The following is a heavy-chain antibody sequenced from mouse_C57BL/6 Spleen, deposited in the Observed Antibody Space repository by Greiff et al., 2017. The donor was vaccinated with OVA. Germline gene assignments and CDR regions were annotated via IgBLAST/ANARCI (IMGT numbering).Heavy chain of an antibody. D-gene: IGHD3-2*02. CDR2: IYPGSGST. J-gene: IGHJ2*01. CDR3: AREQLRLRGYFDY. V-gene: IGHV1-55*01. CDR1: GYTFTSYW. Sequence: VQLQQSGAELVKPGASVKMSCKASGYTFTSYWITWVKQRPGQGLEWIGDIYPGSGSTNYNEKFKSKATLTVDTSSSTAYMQLSSLTSEDSAVYYCAREQLRLRGYFDYWGQGTTLTVSS.